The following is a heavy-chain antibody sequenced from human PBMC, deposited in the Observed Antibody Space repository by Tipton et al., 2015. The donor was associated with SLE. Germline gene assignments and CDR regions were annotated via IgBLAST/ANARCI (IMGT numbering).Heavy chain of an antibody. CDR3: ARDLGGYKESY. D-gene: IGHD5-24*01. V-gene: IGHV3-21*01. J-gene: IGHJ4*02. Sequence: SLRLSCAASGFTFSSYAMSWVRQAPGKGLEWVSSISSSSSYIYYADSVKGRFTISRDNAKNSLYLQMNSLRAEDTAVYYCARDLGGYKESYWGQGTLVTVSS. CDR1: GFTFSSYA. CDR2: ISSSSSYI.